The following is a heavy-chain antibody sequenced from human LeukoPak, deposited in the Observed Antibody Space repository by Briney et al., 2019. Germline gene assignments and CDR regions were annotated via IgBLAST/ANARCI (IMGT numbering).Heavy chain of an antibody. CDR1: GYTFTSYD. D-gene: IGHD3-9*01. CDR3: ARGAGADILTGFEYFQH. Sequence: GASVKVSCKASGYTFTSYDINWVRQATGQGLEWMGWMNPNSGNTGYAQKFQGRVTMTRNTSISTAYMELSSLRSEDTAVYYCARGAGADILTGFEYFQHWGQGTLVTVSS. CDR2: MNPNSGNT. V-gene: IGHV1-8*01. J-gene: IGHJ1*01.